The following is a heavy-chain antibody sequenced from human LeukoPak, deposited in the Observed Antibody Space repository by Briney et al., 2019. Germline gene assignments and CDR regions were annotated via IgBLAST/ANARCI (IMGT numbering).Heavy chain of an antibody. V-gene: IGHV3-64*01. D-gene: IGHD2-15*01. CDR3: ARDKAVGYCSGGSCYTYYYGMDV. CDR1: GFTFSSYA. J-gene: IGHJ6*02. Sequence: GGSLRLSCAASGFTFSSYAMHWVRQAPGKGLEYVSAISSNGGSTYYANSVKGRFTISRDNSKNTLYLQMGSLRAEDMAVYYCARDKAVGYCSGGSCYTYYYGMDVWGQGTTVTVSS. CDR2: ISSNGGST.